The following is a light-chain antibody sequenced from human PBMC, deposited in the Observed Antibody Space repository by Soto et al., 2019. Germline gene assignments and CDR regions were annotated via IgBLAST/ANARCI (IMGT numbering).Light chain of an antibody. Sequence: EIVLTQSPGTLSLSPGERATLSCRASQNVSSNYLAWYQQRPGQAPRLLMYGAFIRATGIPDRISGSGSGTDFTVTISRLEPEDFAVYYCQQHGDSLTFGGGTKVDIK. V-gene: IGKV3-20*01. J-gene: IGKJ4*01. CDR2: GAF. CDR1: QNVSSNY. CDR3: QQHGDSLT.